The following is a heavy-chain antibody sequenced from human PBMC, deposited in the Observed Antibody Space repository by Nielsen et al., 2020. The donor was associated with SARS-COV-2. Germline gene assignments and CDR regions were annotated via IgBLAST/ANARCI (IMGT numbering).Heavy chain of an antibody. D-gene: IGHD6-13*01. CDR2: IHYSGST. J-gene: IGHJ2*01. V-gene: IGHV4-61*01. CDR3: ARVGGSSRYRWYFDL. CDR1: AGSVSSGYYY. Sequence: SETLSLTCTVSAGSVSSGYYYWTWIRQPPGKGLEWIGHIHYSGSTSQNPSLKSRVTISIDTTKNQFFLRLSSVTAADTAFYYCARVGGSSRYRWYFDLWGRGTLVTVSS.